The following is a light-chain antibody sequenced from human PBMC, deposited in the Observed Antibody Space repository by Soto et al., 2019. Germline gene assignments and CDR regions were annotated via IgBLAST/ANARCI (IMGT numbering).Light chain of an antibody. CDR3: SSYGGTNNVV. V-gene: IGLV2-8*01. CDR1: SSDVGGYKY. Sequence: QSALTQPPSASGSPGQSVTISCTGTSSDVGGYKYVSWYQHHPGKAPKVVIYEVTKRPSGVPDRFSGSQSGNTASLTVSGLQAEDEADYYFSSYGGTNNVVFGGGTKVTVL. CDR2: EVT. J-gene: IGLJ2*01.